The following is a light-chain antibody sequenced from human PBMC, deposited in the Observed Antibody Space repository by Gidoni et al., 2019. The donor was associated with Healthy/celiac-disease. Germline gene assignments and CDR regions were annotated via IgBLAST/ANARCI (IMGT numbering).Light chain of an antibody. CDR2: GAS. J-gene: IGKJ2*01. Sequence: EIVMTQSPATLSVSPGERATLSCRASQSVSSNLAWYQQKPGQASRLLIYGASTRATGIPARFSGSGSGTEFTLTISSLQSEDFAVDYCQQYNNWPPSYTFGQGTKLEIK. V-gene: IGKV3-15*01. CDR3: QQYNNWPPSYT. CDR1: QSVSSN.